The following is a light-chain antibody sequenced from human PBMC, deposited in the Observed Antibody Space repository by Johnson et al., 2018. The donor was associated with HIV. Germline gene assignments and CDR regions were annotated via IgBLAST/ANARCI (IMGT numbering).Light chain of an antibody. CDR3: GTWDSSLSAGGV. V-gene: IGLV1-51*02. J-gene: IGLJ1*01. Sequence: QSVLTQPPSVSAAPGQKVTISCSGSSSNIGNNYVSWYQQLPGTAPKLLIYENNKRPSGIPDRFSGSKSGTSVTLAITGLQTGDEADYYCGTWDSSLSAGGVFGPGTKVTVL. CDR2: ENN. CDR1: SSNIGNNY.